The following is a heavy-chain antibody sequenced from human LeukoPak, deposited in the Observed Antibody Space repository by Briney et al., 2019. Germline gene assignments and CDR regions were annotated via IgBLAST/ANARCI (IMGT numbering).Heavy chain of an antibody. CDR3: ANARRYCSGGSCPRGMDV. Sequence: GSLRLSCAASGFTFSSYAMSWVRQAPGKGLEWVSAISGSGGSTYYADSVKGRFTISRDNSKNTLYLQMNSLRAEDTAVYYCANARRYCSGGSCPRGMDVWGQGTTVTVSS. J-gene: IGHJ6*02. CDR1: GFTFSSYA. V-gene: IGHV3-23*01. D-gene: IGHD2-15*01. CDR2: ISGSGGST.